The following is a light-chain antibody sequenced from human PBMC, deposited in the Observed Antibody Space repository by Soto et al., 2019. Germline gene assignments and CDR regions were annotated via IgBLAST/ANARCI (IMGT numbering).Light chain of an antibody. Sequence: QCALNQPASVSGAAGQSIAISCTGTSSDVDAYNFVSWYQHHPGKAPKLMIFDVSNRPSGVSNRFSGSKSGNTASLTISGLQAEDEADYYCTSYTTSSTYVFGTGTKVTVL. CDR1: SSDVDAYNF. CDR2: DVS. V-gene: IGLV2-14*03. CDR3: TSYTTSSTYV. J-gene: IGLJ1*01.